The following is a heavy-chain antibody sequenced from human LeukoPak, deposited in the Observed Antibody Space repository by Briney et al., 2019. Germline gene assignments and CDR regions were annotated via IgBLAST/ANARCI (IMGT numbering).Heavy chain of an antibody. V-gene: IGHV1-2*02. J-gene: IGHJ4*02. CDR3: AREGYSSSWKSALY. D-gene: IGHD6-13*01. CDR2: INPNSGGT. Sequence: GASVKVSCKASGYTFTGYYMHWVRQAPGQGLEWMGWINPNSGGTNYALKFQGRVTMTRDTSISTAYMELSRLRSDDTAVYYCAREGYSSSWKSALYWGQGTLVTVSS. CDR1: GYTFTGYY.